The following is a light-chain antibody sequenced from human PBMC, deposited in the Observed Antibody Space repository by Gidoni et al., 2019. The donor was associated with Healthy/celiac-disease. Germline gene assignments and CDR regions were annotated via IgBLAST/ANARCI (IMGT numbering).Light chain of an antibody. J-gene: IGLJ2*01. CDR3: SSYTSSSPVV. Sequence: QSALTQPPSVSGSPGQSITISCTGTSSDVGGYNYVSWYQQHPGKAPNLMIYDVSNRPSGVSNRFSGSKSGNTASLTISGLQAEDEADYYCSSYTSSSPVVFGGGTKLTVL. V-gene: IGLV2-14*03. CDR1: SSDVGGYNY. CDR2: DVS.